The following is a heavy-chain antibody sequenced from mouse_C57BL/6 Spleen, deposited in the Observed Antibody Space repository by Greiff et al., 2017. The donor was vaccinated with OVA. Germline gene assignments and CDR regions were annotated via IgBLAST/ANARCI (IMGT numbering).Heavy chain of an antibody. D-gene: IGHD2-4*01. CDR3: TRKYDYLYYYAMDY. V-gene: IGHV1-15*01. CDR1: GYTFTDYE. Sequence: QVQLKESGAELVRPGASVTLSCKASGYTFTDYEMHWVKQTPVHGLEWIGAIDPETGGTAYNQKFKGKAILTADKSSSTAYMELRSLTSEDSAVYYCTRKYDYLYYYAMDYWGQGTSVTVSS. CDR2: IDPETGGT. J-gene: IGHJ4*01.